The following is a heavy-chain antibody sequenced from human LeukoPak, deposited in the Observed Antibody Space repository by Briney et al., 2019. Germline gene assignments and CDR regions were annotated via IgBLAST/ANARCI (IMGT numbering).Heavy chain of an antibody. D-gene: IGHD1-26*01. CDR1: GGSISSYY. CDR2: IYYSGST. V-gene: IGHV4-59*01. Sequence: SETLSLTCTVSGGSISSYYWSWIRQPPGKGLEWIGYIYYSGSTNYNPSLKSRVTISVDTSKNQFSLKLSSVTAADTAVYYCANGGSYYGDAFDIWGQGTMVTVSS. CDR3: ANGGSYYGDAFDI. J-gene: IGHJ3*02.